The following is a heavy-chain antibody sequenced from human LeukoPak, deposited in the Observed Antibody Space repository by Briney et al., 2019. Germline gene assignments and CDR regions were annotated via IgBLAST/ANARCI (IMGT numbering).Heavy chain of an antibody. CDR3: ARAPRGATTYVDY. CDR1: GGSISSYC. D-gene: IGHD3-10*01. V-gene: IGHV4-59*01. J-gene: IGHJ4*02. CDR2: IYYSGST. Sequence: SETLSLTCTVSGGSISSYCWSWIRQPPGKGLEWIGYIYYSGSTNYNPSLKSRVTISVDTSKNQFSLKLSSVTAADTAVYYCARAPRGATTYVDYWGQGTLVTVSS.